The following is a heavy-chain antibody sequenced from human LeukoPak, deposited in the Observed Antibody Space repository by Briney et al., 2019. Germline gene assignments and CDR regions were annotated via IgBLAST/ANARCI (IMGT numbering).Heavy chain of an antibody. V-gene: IGHV1-69*13. J-gene: IGHJ6*04. Sequence: ASVKVSCKASGGTFSSYAISWVRQAPGQGLEWMGGIIPIFGTANYAQKFRGRVTITADESTSTAYMELSSLRSEDTAVYYCARDGSSGHESYYYYGIDVWGKGTTVTVSS. D-gene: IGHD6-13*01. CDR3: ARDGSSGHESYYYYGIDV. CDR1: GGTFSSYA. CDR2: IIPIFGTA.